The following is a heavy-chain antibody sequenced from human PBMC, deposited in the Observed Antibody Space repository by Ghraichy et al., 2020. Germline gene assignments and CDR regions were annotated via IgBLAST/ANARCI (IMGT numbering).Heavy chain of an antibody. CDR2: ISGSGDST. CDR1: GFTFTSYA. D-gene: IGHD2-8*01. J-gene: IGHJ4*02. V-gene: IGHV3-23*01. CDR3: AKRPSVSALGTPFDY. Sequence: GVLNISCAASGFTFTSYAMSWVRQAPGKGLDWVSTISGSGDSTYYADSVKGRFTISRDNSKNTLFLQMNSLRVEDAAVYYCAKRPSVSALGTPFDYWGQGTLVTVSS.